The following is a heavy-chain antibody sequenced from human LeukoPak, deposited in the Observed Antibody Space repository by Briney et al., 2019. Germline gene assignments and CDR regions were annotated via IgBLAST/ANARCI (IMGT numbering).Heavy chain of an antibody. V-gene: IGHV3-11*04. CDR3: ASSLNTVMVSPYYLEY. CDR1: GFTLSDYS. D-gene: IGHD5-18*01. J-gene: IGHJ4*02. CDR2: LTSGGVSA. Sequence: GGSPRLSCAASGFTLSDYSMTWVRQAPGQGLEWISFLTSGGVSAFYADSVRGRFTVSRDDARNSLSLYMNTLRADDTAVYYCASSLNTVMVSPYYLEYWGPGTLVTVSS.